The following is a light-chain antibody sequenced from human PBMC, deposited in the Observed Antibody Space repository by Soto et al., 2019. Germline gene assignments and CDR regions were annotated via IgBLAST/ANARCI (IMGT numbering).Light chain of an antibody. Sequence: DIQMTQSPSSLSASVGDRVTITCQASQHISTYLNWFQQKPGKAPELLIYDASNLVPGVPSRFSGSGSGTDFTFTISSLQPEDIATYYCQQSYSTPRTFGQGTRLEIK. CDR2: DAS. CDR3: QQSYSTPRT. V-gene: IGKV1-33*01. CDR1: QHISTY. J-gene: IGKJ5*01.